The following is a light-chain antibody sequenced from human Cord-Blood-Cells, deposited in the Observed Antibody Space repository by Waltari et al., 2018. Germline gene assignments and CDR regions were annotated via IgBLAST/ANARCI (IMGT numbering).Light chain of an antibody. CDR3: QQRSNWLT. CDR1: QSVSSY. Sequence: EIMLTQSPATLSLSPGERATLSCRASQSVSSYLAWYQQKPGQAPRLLSYDASNRATCIPARFSGSGSVTDVTLTISSLEPEDFAVYYCQQRSNWLTFGGGTKVEIK. V-gene: IGKV3-11*01. J-gene: IGKJ4*01. CDR2: DAS.